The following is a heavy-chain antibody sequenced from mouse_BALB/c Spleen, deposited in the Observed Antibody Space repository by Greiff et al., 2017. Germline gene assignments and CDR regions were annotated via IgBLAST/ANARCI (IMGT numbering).Heavy chain of an antibody. D-gene: IGHD2-4*01. Sequence: QVQLQQPGAELVKPGASVKLSCKASGYTFTSYYMYWVKQRPGQGLEWIGGINPSNGGTNFNEKFKSKATLTVDKSSSTAYMQLSSLTSEDSAVYYVTRGPFYYDYDAWFAYWGQGTLVTVSA. CDR3: TRGPFYYDYDAWFAY. J-gene: IGHJ3*01. V-gene: IGHV1S81*02. CDR1: GYTFTSYY. CDR2: INPSNGGT.